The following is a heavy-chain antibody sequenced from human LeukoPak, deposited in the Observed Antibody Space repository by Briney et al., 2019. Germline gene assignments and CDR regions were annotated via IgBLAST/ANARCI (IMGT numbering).Heavy chain of an antibody. D-gene: IGHD5-12*01. CDR2: IIPIFGTA. CDR1: GGTFSSYA. Sequence: ASVKVSCKASGGTFSSYAISWVRQAPGQGLEWMGGIIPIFGTANYAQKFQGRVTITADESTSTAYMELSSPRSEDTAVYYCARRRSGYDFVGHFDYWGQGTLVTVSS. CDR3: ARRRSGYDFVGHFDY. V-gene: IGHV1-69*13. J-gene: IGHJ4*02.